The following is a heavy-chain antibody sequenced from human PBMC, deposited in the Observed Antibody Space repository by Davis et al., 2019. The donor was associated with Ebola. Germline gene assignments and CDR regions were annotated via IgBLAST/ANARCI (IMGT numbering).Heavy chain of an antibody. CDR3: ARVVAQRDGYNSYYFDY. CDR1: GGTFSSYA. V-gene: IGHV1-69*13. CDR2: IIPIFGTA. D-gene: IGHD5-24*01. J-gene: IGHJ4*02. Sequence: SVKVSCKASGGTFSSYAISWVRQAPGQGLEWMGGIIPIFGTANYAQKFQGRVTITADESTSTAYMELSSLRSEDTAVYYCARVVAQRDGYNSYYFDYWGQGTLVTVSS.